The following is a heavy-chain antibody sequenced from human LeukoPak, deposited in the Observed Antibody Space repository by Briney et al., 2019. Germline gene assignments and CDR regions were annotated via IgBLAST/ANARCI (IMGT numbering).Heavy chain of an antibody. D-gene: IGHD2-21*02. CDR1: GGSISSGGYY. J-gene: IGHJ3*02. CDR2: INHSGST. Sequence: PSQTLSLTCAVSGGSISSGGYYWSWIRQPPGKGLEWIGEINHSGSTNYNPSLKSRVTISVDTSKNQFSLKLSSVTAADTAVYYCARHLTLNPYCGGDCYPRAFDIWGQGTMVTVSS. V-gene: IGHV4-30-2*01. CDR3: ARHLTLNPYCGGDCYPRAFDI.